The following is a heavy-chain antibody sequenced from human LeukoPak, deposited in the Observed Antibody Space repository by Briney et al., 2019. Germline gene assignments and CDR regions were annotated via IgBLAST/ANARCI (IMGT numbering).Heavy chain of an antibody. V-gene: IGHV1-69*13. CDR3: ARASSDDTAMATPFAY. CDR2: ITPIFGTA. CDR1: GGTFSNYA. Sequence: ASVKVSCKASGGTFSNYAINWVRQAPGQGLEWMGGITPIFGTANYVQKFQGRVTITADESTSTAYMELSRLRSEDTAICYCARASSDDTAMATPFAYWGQGTLITVSS. J-gene: IGHJ4*02. D-gene: IGHD5-18*01.